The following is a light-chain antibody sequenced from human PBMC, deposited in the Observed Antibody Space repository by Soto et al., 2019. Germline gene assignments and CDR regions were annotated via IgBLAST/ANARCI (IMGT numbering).Light chain of an antibody. CDR3: QQYDNYPWT. CDR2: AAS. CDR1: QGIRNL. Sequence: DIQLTQSPSSLSASIGDRVTITCRASQGIRNLLGCFQQKPGTAPKSLIFAASKLESGVPLRFSGSGSGTDFTLTITSLQPEDFANYYCQQYDNYPWTFGQGTRVEIK. J-gene: IGKJ1*01. V-gene: IGKV1-16*01.